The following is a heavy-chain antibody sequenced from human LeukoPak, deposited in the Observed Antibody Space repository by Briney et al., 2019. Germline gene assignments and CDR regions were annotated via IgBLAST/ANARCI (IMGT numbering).Heavy chain of an antibody. Sequence: PGGSLRLSCAASGFTFSSYGMHWVRQAPGKGLEWVAVIWYDGGNKYYADSVKGRFTISRDNSKNTLYLQMNSLRAEDTAVYYCAREGGSYLSYFDYWGQGTLVTVSS. J-gene: IGHJ4*02. CDR2: IWYDGGNK. V-gene: IGHV3-33*01. CDR1: GFTFSSYG. D-gene: IGHD1-26*01. CDR3: AREGGSYLSYFDY.